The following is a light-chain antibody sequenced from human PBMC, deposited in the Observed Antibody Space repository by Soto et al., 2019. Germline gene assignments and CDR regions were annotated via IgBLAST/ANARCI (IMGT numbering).Light chain of an antibody. V-gene: IGLV4-69*01. CDR2: LNSDGSH. CDR3: QTWGSGIVV. CDR1: SGHSNYA. J-gene: IGLJ2*01. Sequence: QPVLTQSPSASASLGASVKLTCTLSSGHSNYAIAWHQQQSEKGPRHLMKLNSDGSHSKGDEIPDRFSGSSSGAERYLTISRLQSEDEADYYCQTWGSGIVVFGGGTKLTVL.